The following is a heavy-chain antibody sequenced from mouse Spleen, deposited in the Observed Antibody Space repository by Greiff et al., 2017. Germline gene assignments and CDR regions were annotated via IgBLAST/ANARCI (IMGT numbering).Heavy chain of an antibody. D-gene: IGHD2-4*01. CDR3: TRSLYDYDEGY. J-gene: IGHJ2*01. V-gene: IGHV1-15*01. CDR1: GYTFTDYE. Sequence: QVQLQQSGAELVRPGASVTLSCTASGYTFTDYEMHWVKQTPVHGLEWIGAIDPETGGTAYNQKFKGKAILTADKSSSTAYLELRSLTSEDSAVYYWTRSLYDYDEGYWGQGTTLTGSS. CDR2: IDPETGGT.